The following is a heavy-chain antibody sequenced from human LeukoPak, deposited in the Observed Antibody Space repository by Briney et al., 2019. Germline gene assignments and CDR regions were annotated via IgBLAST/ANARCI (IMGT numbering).Heavy chain of an antibody. Sequence: SVKVSCKASEGTFSSYAISWVRQAPGQGLEWMGGIIPTFGTANYAQKFQGRVTITADKSTSTAYMELSSLRSEDTAVYYCARRVITFGGVIVFHYFDYWGQGTLVTVSS. J-gene: IGHJ4*02. V-gene: IGHV1-69*06. D-gene: IGHD3-16*02. CDR1: EGTFSSYA. CDR3: ARRVITFGGVIVFHYFDY. CDR2: IIPTFGTA.